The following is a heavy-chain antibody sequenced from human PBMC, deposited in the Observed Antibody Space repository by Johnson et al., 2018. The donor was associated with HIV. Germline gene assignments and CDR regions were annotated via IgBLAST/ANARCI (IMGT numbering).Heavy chain of an antibody. CDR2: INWNGGST. D-gene: IGHD5-18*01. J-gene: IGHJ3*02. CDR1: GFAVSSNY. Sequence: VRLVESGGGLVRPGGSLRLSCAASGFAVSSNYMNWVRQTPGKGLEWVSGINWNGGSTGYADSVKGRFTISRDNAKNSLYLQMNSLRAEDTALYYCAKGQGYSYDLSSPFDIWGQGTMVTVSS. V-gene: IGHV3-20*04. CDR3: AKGQGYSYDLSSPFDI.